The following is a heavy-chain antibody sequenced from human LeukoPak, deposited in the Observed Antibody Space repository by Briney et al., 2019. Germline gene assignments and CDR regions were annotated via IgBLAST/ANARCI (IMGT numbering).Heavy chain of an antibody. D-gene: IGHD5-24*01. CDR1: GGSISSYY. J-gene: IGHJ4*02. CDR3: ARNRDGYNSFDY. V-gene: IGHV4-59*06. Sequence: SETLSLTCTVSGGSISSYYWSWIRQHPGKGLEWIGYIYYSGSSYYNPSLRSRVTISVDTSKNHFSLKLSSVTAADTAVYYCARNRDGYNSFDYWGQGTLVTVSS. CDR2: IYYSGSS.